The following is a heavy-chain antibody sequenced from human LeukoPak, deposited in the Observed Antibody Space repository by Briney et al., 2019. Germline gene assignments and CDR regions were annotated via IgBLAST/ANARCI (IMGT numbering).Heavy chain of an antibody. D-gene: IGHD4-17*01. Sequence: GGSLRLSRAASGFTFSSYSMNWVRQAPGKGLEWVSSISSSSSYIYYADSVKGRFTISRDNAKNSLYLQMNSLRAEDTAVYYCARESNLRGLLSLYYCYYMDVWGKGTTVTVSS. CDR1: GFTFSSYS. CDR2: ISSSSSYI. CDR3: ARESNLRGLLSLYYCYYMDV. J-gene: IGHJ6*03. V-gene: IGHV3-21*01.